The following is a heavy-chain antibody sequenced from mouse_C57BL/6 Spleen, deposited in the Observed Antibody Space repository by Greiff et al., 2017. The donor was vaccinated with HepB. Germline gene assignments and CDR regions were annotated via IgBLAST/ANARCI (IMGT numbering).Heavy chain of an antibody. V-gene: IGHV1-63*01. Sequence: QVQLQQSGAELVRPGTSVKMSCKASGYTFTNYWIGWAKQRPGHGLEWIGDIYPGGGYTNYNEKFKGKATLTADKSSSTAYMQFSSLTSEDSAIYYCARYGLVYDGYYAYFDVWGTGTTVTVSS. CDR2: IYPGGGYT. CDR1: GYTFTNYW. D-gene: IGHD2-3*01. J-gene: IGHJ1*03. CDR3: ARYGLVYDGYYAYFDV.